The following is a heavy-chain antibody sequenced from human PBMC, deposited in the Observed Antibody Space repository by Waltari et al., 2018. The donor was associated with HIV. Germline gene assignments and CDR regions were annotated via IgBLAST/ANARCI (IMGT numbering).Heavy chain of an antibody. CDR2: ITWNSGRT. CDR3: AKSDIDYGMDV. J-gene: IGHJ6*02. D-gene: IGHD2-15*01. Sequence: EVQLVESGGGLVQPGRSLRLPCAASGFPFDDYAMHWVRQVPGKGLEWVSGITWNSGRTGYADSVKGRFIISRDNAKNSLYLQMNSLRVEDTALYYCAKSDIDYGMDVWGQGTTVTVSS. V-gene: IGHV3-9*01. CDR1: GFPFDDYA.